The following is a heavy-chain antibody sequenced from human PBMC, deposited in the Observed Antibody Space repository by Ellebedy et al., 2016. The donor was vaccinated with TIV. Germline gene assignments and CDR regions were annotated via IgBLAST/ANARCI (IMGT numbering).Heavy chain of an antibody. J-gene: IGHJ6*02. CDR2: INHSGST. Sequence: SETLSLTXAVYGGSFSGYYWSWIRLPPGKGLEWIGEINHSGSTNYNPSLKSRVTISVDTSKNQFSLKLSSVTAADTAVYYCARERGRTCSGGSCYSWDYYYGMDVWGQGTTVTVSS. V-gene: IGHV4-34*01. CDR1: GGSFSGYY. CDR3: ARERGRTCSGGSCYSWDYYYGMDV. D-gene: IGHD2-15*01.